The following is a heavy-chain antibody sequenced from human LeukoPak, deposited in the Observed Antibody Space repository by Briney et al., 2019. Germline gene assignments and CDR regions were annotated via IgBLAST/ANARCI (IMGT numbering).Heavy chain of an antibody. J-gene: IGHJ6*02. D-gene: IGHD4-11*01. CDR1: GFTFSSYG. V-gene: IGHV3-33*01. CDR2: IWYDGSNK. Sequence: GGSLRLSCAASGFTFSSYGMHWVRQAPGKGLEWVAVIWYDGSNKYYADSVKGRFTISRDNSKNSLYLQMNSLRAEDTAVYYCARARAYQWSYSKGEALAPALYYYYYGMDVWGQGTTVTVSS. CDR3: ARARAYQWSYSKGEALAPALYYYYYGMDV.